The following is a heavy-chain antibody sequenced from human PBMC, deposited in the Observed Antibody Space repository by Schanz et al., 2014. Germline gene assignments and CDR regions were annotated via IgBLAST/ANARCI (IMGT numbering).Heavy chain of an antibody. D-gene: IGHD3-9*01. CDR3: AKAEYDILTDSYSRLDP. V-gene: IGHV1-8*01. Sequence: QVQLVQSGAEVKKPGASVKVSCMASGFNFNNYDINWVRQATGQGLEWMGWMNPKTGNTDHAQKFQGRVSMTWDTSTSTAYLDLSRLRSEDTGVYYCAKAEYDILTDSYSRLDPWGQGTLVTVSS. J-gene: IGHJ5*02. CDR1: GFNFNNYD. CDR2: MNPKTGNT.